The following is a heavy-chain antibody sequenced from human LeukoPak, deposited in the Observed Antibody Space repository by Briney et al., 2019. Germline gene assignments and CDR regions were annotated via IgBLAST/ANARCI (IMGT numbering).Heavy chain of an antibody. CDR2: INWNGGST. CDR3: ASTILGGFDP. D-gene: IGHD3-3*01. V-gene: IGHV3-20*04. Sequence: PGGALRLSCAASGFTFDDYGMNWVRQAPGKGLEWVSGINWNGGSTGYADSVKGRFTISRDNAKNSLYLQMNSLRAEDTALYYRASTILGGFDPRGQGTLVTVSS. CDR1: GFTFDDYG. J-gene: IGHJ5*02.